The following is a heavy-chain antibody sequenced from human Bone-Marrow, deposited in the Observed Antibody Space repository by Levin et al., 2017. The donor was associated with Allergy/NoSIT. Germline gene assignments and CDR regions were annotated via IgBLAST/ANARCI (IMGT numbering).Heavy chain of an antibody. CDR1: GFTFSDHY. Sequence: GESLKISCAASGFTFSDHYMHWVRQAPGKGLEWVALIRKKGNGYTTEYAASVRGRFTISRDDSKNSLYLQMNSLETDDTAVYFCARGYCSGNCFIDYWGQGTLVTVSS. D-gene: IGHD3-22*01. J-gene: IGHJ4*02. CDR2: IRKKGNGYTT. V-gene: IGHV3-72*01. CDR3: ARGYCSGNCFIDY.